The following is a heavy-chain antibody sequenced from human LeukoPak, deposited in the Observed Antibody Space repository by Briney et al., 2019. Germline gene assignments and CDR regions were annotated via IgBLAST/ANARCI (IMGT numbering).Heavy chain of an antibody. CDR3: ARNLSFDSSGYYTLNFDY. D-gene: IGHD3-22*01. J-gene: IGHJ4*02. V-gene: IGHV4-34*01. Sequence: SRVTISVDTSKNQFSLKLNSVTAADTAVYYCARNLSFDSSGYYTLNFDYWGQGSLVTVSS.